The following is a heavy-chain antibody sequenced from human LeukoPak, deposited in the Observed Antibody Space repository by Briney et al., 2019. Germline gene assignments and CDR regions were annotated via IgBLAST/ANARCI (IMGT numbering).Heavy chain of an antibody. CDR2: TSGSGSTI. J-gene: IGHJ4*02. CDR3: ARGGFNYDSYLFDY. Sequence: PGGSLRLSCAASGFTFCSYEMNWVRQAPGKGLEWVSCTSGSGSTIYYADSVKGRFTISRDNAKNSLYLQMNSLRAEDTAVYYCARGGFNYDSYLFDYWGQGTLVTVSS. V-gene: IGHV3-48*03. D-gene: IGHD5-18*01. CDR1: GFTFCSYE.